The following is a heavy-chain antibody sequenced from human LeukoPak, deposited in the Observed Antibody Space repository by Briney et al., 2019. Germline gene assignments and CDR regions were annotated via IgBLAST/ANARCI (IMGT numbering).Heavy chain of an antibody. D-gene: IGHD1-26*01. V-gene: IGHV1-18*01. J-gene: IGHJ4*02. CDR1: GYIFTNYG. CDR3: ARVHVGYYFDY. CDR2: ISVYNGNT. Sequence: GASVKVSCKASGYIFTNYGLSWVRQAPGQGLEWMGWISVYNGNTNYAQNLQGRVTMTTDTSSSTAYMELRSLRSDDTAVYYCARVHVGYYFDYWGQGTLVTVSS.